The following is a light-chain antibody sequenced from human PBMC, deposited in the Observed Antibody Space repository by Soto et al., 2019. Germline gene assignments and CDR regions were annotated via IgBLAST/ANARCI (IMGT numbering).Light chain of an antibody. Sequence: QVTQSPSYLSASVGDSVTITCRASQSIRTWLAWYQQKPGTPPKLLIYKASSLESGVPSRFSGNGPGTDFALTINNLQPEDCATYYCQQYNSYWTFGLGTKVDIK. J-gene: IGKJ1*01. CDR3: QQYNSYWT. V-gene: IGKV1-5*03. CDR1: QSIRTW. CDR2: KAS.